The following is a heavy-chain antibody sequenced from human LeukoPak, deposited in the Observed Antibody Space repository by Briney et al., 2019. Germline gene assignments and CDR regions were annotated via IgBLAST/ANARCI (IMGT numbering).Heavy chain of an antibody. CDR3: VRDLGFTNGGDSD. J-gene: IGHJ4*02. CDR1: GYTFSGSY. Sequence: ASVKVSFKASGYTFSGSYMHWVRQAPGQGLEWMGWSNPIGGGTRYAQKFQGRVTMTRDTSITTAYMELNRLRSDDTAVYYCVRDLGFTNGGDSDWGQGTLVTVSS. V-gene: IGHV1-2*02. CDR2: SNPIGGGT. D-gene: IGHD1-1*01.